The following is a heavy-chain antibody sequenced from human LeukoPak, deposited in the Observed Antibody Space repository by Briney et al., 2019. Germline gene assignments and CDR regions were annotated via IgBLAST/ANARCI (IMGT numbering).Heavy chain of an antibody. D-gene: IGHD5-24*01. J-gene: IGHJ4*02. CDR3: ARSVEVATIRPLGY. V-gene: IGHV4-34*01. Sequence: KPSETLSLTCAVYGGSFSGYYWSWIRQPPGKGLEWIGEINHSGSTNYNPSLKSRATISVDTSKNQFSLKLSSVTAADTAVYYCARSVEVATIRPLGYWGQGTLVTVSS. CDR1: GGSFSGYY. CDR2: INHSGST.